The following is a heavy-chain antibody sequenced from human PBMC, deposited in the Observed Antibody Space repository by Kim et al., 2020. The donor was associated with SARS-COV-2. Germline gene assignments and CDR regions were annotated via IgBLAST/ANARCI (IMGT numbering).Heavy chain of an antibody. J-gene: IGHJ5*02. Sequence: SETLSLTCTVSGGSISSYYWSWIRQPPGKGLEWIGYIYYSGSTNYNPSLKSRVTISVDTSKNQFSLKLSSVTAADTAVYYCARGDAGYYYDSSGYDWFDPWGQGTLVTVSS. CDR1: GGSISSYY. D-gene: IGHD3-22*01. CDR3: ARGDAGYYYDSSGYDWFDP. CDR2: IYYSGST. V-gene: IGHV4-59*13.